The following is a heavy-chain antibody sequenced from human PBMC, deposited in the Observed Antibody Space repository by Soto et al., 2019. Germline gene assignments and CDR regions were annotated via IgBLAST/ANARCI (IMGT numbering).Heavy chain of an antibody. J-gene: IGHJ4*02. V-gene: IGHV3-49*03. CDR3: TRGLSWDSSGWIFDY. Sequence: GGSLRLSCTASGFTFGDYAMSWFRQAPGKGLEWVGFIRSKAYGVTTEYAASVKGRFTISRDDSRSIAYLQMNSLKTEDTAVYYCTRGLSWDSSGWIFDYWGQGTLVTVSS. CDR1: GFTFGDYA. CDR2: IRSKAYGVTT. D-gene: IGHD6-19*01.